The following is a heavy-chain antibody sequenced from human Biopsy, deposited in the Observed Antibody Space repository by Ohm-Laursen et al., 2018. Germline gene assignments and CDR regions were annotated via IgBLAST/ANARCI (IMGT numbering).Heavy chain of an antibody. CDR1: GGTFSNYG. CDR2: ISTYNGDT. J-gene: IGHJ6*02. CDR3: ARDDYYYDLDV. Sequence: SVKVSCKAPGGTFSNYGIDWVRQAPGQGLEWMGWISTYNGDTNYAQRFQGRVTMTTDTSTSTAYMELRGLTSDDTAVYYCARDDYYYDLDVWGQGTTVTVSS. V-gene: IGHV1-18*01.